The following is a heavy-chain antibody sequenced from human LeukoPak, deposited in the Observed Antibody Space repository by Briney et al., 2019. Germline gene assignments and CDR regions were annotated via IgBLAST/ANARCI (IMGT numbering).Heavy chain of an antibody. D-gene: IGHD3-22*01. V-gene: IGHV3-11*01. J-gene: IGHJ3*02. CDR1: GFIFSDYY. CDR3: ARDRGRRGITMRSDAFDI. Sequence: GGSLRLSCTTSGFIFSDYYMSWIRQAPGKGLEWVSYISSSGSIIYYADSVKGRFTISRDNAKNSLYLQMNSLRAEDTAVYYCARDRGRRGITMRSDAFDIWGQGTMVTVSS. CDR2: ISSSGSII.